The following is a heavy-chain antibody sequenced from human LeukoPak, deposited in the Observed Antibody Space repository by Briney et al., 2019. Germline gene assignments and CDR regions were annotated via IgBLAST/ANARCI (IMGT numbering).Heavy chain of an antibody. J-gene: IGHJ4*02. CDR1: GITLSNYG. V-gene: IGHV3-23*01. CDR2: ISGSGGGT. CDR3: SKRGVVIRVILVGFHKEAYYFDS. D-gene: IGHD3-22*01. Sequence: GGSLRLSCAVSGITLSNYGMSWVRQAPGEGLEWVAGISGSGGGTKYADSVKGRFTISRDNPKNTLYLQMNSLRAEDTAMYFWSKRGVVIRVILVGFHKEAYYFDSWGQGALVTVSS.